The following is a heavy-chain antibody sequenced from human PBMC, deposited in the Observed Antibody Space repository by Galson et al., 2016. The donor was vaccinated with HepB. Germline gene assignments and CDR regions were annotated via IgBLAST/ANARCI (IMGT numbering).Heavy chain of an antibody. J-gene: IGHJ6*02. CDR1: GFTFSHCA. CDR3: AKGLAHSYGYGMDV. CDR2: ISGSGGST. V-gene: IGHV3-23*01. Sequence: SLRLSCAASGFTFSHCAMSWVRQAPGKGLEWVSSISGSGGSTYYADSVKGRFTISRDNSKSTLYLQMNSLRAEDTAVYYCAKGLAHSYGYGMDVWGQGTTVTVSS. D-gene: IGHD5-18*01.